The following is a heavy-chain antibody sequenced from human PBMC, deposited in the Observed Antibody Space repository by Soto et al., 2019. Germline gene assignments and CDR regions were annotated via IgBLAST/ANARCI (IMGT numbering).Heavy chain of an antibody. CDR1: GGSFSGYY. D-gene: IGHD6-19*01. Sequence: SETLSLTCAVYGGSFSGYYWSWIRQPPGKGLEWIGEINHSGSTNYNPSLKSRVTISVDTSKNQFSLKLSSVTAADTAVYYCARGRGGIAVAGTNWFDPWGQGTLVTVSS. CDR2: INHSGST. V-gene: IGHV4-34*01. CDR3: ARGRGGIAVAGTNWFDP. J-gene: IGHJ5*02.